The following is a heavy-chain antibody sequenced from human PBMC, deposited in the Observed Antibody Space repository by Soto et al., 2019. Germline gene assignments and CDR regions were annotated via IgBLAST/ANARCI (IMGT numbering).Heavy chain of an antibody. CDR1: GFSLNTGGVG. J-gene: IGHJ6*02. CDR3: VRNWRYYGGDYYYGMDA. D-gene: IGHD3-10*01. Sequence: ITLKESGPTLVKPTQTLTLTCTFSGFSLNTGGVGVGWVRQPRGKAMEWLALIYWDDDERYRPSLRSRLNIPKDTINNPVVLTMTNMDPEDTATYYCVRNWRYYGGDYYYGMDAWGQGTTVTVSS. CDR2: IYWDDDE. V-gene: IGHV2-5*02.